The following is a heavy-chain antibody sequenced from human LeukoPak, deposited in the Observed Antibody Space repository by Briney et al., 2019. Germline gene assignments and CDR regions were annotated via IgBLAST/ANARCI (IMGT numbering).Heavy chain of an antibody. Sequence: SETLSLTCAVYGGSFSGYYWSWIRQPPGKGLEWIGEINHSGSTNYNPSLKSRVTISVDTSKNQFSLKLSSVTAADTAVYYCARRFRDSSGYCYQSNYYYYYMDGWGKGTTVTVSS. CDR3: ARRFRDSSGYCYQSNYYYYYMDG. V-gene: IGHV4-34*01. D-gene: IGHD3-22*01. CDR2: INHSGST. J-gene: IGHJ6*03. CDR1: GGSFSGYY.